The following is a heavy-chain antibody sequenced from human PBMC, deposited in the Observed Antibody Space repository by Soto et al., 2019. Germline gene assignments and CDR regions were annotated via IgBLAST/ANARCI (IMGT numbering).Heavy chain of an antibody. CDR2: IYYSGST. V-gene: IGHV4-59*01. CDR1: GGSISSYC. J-gene: IGHJ4*02. D-gene: IGHD3-10*01. CDR3: ARVVPYGSGSYYKRTYYFDY. Sequence: SETLSLTCTVSGGSISSYCWSWIRQPPGKGLEWIGYIYYSGSTNYNPSLKSRVTISVDTSKNQFSLKLSSVTAADTAVYYCARVVPYGSGSYYKRTYYFDYWGQGTLVTVSS.